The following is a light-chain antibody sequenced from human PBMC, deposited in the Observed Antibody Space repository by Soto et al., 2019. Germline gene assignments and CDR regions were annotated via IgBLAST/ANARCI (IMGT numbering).Light chain of an antibody. Sequence: EIVLTQSPGTLSLSPGERATLSCRASQSVSSSYLAWYQQKPGQAPRLLIYGASRRATGIPDRFSGSGSGTDFTLTISRLEPEDLAVYYCQQYGSSSVTFGQGTKLEIK. CDR2: GAS. CDR1: QSVSSSY. J-gene: IGKJ2*01. CDR3: QQYGSSSVT. V-gene: IGKV3-20*01.